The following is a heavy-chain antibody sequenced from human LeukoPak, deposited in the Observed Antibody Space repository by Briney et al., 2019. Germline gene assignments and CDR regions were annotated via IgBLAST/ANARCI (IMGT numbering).Heavy chain of an antibody. D-gene: IGHD3-22*01. V-gene: IGHV4-61*02. CDR1: GVSISSGSYY. Sequence: SQTLSLTCTVSGVSISSGSYYWVWIRQPAGKGLEWIGRIYTTGSTNYHPSFKSRVTISVDTSKNQFSLKLSSVTAADTAVYYCAREGYYDRSGYREYWGQGTLVTVSS. J-gene: IGHJ4*02. CDR3: AREGYYDRSGYREY. CDR2: IYTTGST.